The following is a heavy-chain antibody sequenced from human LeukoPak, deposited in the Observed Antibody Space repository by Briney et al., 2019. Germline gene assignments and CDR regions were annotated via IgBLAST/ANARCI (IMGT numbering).Heavy chain of an antibody. V-gene: IGHV4-31*03. J-gene: IGHJ4*02. CDR1: GGSISSGGYY. D-gene: IGHD3-22*01. Sequence: SQTLSLTCTVSGGSISSGGYYWSWIRQHPGKGLEWIGYIYYSGSTYYSPSLKSRVTISVDTSKNQFSLKLSSVTAADTAVYYCARGAYDSSGYYYGYWGQGTLVTVSS. CDR2: IYYSGST. CDR3: ARGAYDSSGYYYGY.